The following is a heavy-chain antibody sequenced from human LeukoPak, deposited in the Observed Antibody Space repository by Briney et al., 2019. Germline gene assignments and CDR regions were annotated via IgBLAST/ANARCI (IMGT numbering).Heavy chain of an antibody. D-gene: IGHD3-22*01. V-gene: IGHV3-23*01. CDR1: GFSFSNYA. CDR3: AKGTTLIVGDYFDQ. CDR2: ISGSTGST. J-gene: IGHJ4*02. Sequence: GGSLRLSCAASGFSFSNYAMSWVRQAPGKGLEWVSAISGSTGSTYYADSVTGRFTISRDNSKNTLYLQTSSLRAEDTAIYYCAKGTTLIVGDYFDQWGQGTLVTVSS.